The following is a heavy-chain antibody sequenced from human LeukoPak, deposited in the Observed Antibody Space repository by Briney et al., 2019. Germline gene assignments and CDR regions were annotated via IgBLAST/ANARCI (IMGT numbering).Heavy chain of an antibody. Sequence: SETLSLTCTVSGGSISSSSYYWGWIRQPPGKGLEWIGSIYYSGSTYYNPSLKSRVTISVDTSKNQFSLKLSSVTAADTAVYYCARDRHTAIARRIFDYWGQGTLVTVSS. CDR1: GGSISSSSYY. CDR2: IYYSGST. CDR3: ARDRHTAIARRIFDY. J-gene: IGHJ4*02. V-gene: IGHV4-39*07. D-gene: IGHD5-18*01.